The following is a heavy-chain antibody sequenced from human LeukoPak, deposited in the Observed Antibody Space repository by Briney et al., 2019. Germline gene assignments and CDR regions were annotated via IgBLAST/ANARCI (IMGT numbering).Heavy chain of an antibody. Sequence: SETLSLTCTVSGGSISTSSYYWGWIRQPPGKGLEWIGSIYYSGSTHYNPSLKSRVSLSLDTSKNQFSLKLSSVTAADTAVYYCAKSLSLVSGWFDPWGQGTLVTVSS. CDR1: GGSISTSSYY. CDR3: AKSLSLVSGWFDP. CDR2: IYYSGST. J-gene: IGHJ5*02. D-gene: IGHD2-8*02. V-gene: IGHV4-39*07.